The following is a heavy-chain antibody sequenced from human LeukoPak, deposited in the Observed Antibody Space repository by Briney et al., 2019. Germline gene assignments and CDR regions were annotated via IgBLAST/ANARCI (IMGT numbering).Heavy chain of an antibody. Sequence: SETLSLTCTVSGGSISSYYWSWIRQPPGKGLEWIGYIYYSGSTNYNPSLKSRVTISVDTSKNQFSLKLSSVTAADTAVYYCARLMIPDILTGYYYYGMDVWGQGTTVTVSS. D-gene: IGHD3-9*01. V-gene: IGHV4-59*08. CDR2: IYYSGST. CDR3: ARLMIPDILTGYYYYGMDV. J-gene: IGHJ6*02. CDR1: GGSISSYY.